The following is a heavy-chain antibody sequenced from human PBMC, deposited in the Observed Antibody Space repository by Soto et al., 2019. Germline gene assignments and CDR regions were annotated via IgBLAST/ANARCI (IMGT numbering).Heavy chain of an antibody. CDR2: IYYSGST. D-gene: IGHD2-2*01. Sequence: SETLSLTCTVSGGSISSGGYYWSWIRQHPGKGLEWIGYIYYSGSTYYNTSLKSRVTISVDTSKNQFSLKLSSVTAADTAVYYCARNPFVVVPAAMSMDVWGKGTTVTVSS. V-gene: IGHV4-31*03. CDR1: GGSISSGGYY. J-gene: IGHJ6*03. CDR3: ARNPFVVVPAAMSMDV.